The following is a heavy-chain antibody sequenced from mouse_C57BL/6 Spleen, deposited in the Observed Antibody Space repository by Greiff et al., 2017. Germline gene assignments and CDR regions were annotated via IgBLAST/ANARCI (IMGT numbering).Heavy chain of an antibody. D-gene: IGHD1-1*02. J-gene: IGHJ1*03. CDR3: ASGSYGYFDV. CDR1: GYTFTSYW. V-gene: IGHV1-52*01. Sequence: VQLQQPGAELVRPGSSVKLSCKASGYTFTSYWMHWVKQRPIQGLEWIGNIDPSDSETHYNQKFKDKATLTVDKYSSTAYMQLSSLTSEDSAVYYCASGSYGYFDVWGTGTTGTVSS. CDR2: IDPSDSET.